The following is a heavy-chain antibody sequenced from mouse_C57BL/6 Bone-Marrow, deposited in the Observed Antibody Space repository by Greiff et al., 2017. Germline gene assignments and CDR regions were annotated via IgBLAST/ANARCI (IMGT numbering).Heavy chain of an antibody. D-gene: IGHD1-1*01. Sequence: VKLMESGPGLVQPSQSLSITCTVSGFSLTSYGVHWVRQSPGKGLEWLGVIWRGGSTDYNAAFMSRLSITKDNSKSQVFFKMNSLQADDTAIYYCAKGIFTTVVAEAMDYGGQGTSVTVSS. CDR2: IWRGGST. V-gene: IGHV2-5*01. CDR1: GFSLTSYG. CDR3: AKGIFTTVVAEAMDY. J-gene: IGHJ4*01.